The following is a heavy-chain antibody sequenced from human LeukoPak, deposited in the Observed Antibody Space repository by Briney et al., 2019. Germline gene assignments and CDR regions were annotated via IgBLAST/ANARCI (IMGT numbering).Heavy chain of an antibody. J-gene: IGHJ4*02. CDR3: AGDTVNGWCLDY. CDR1: GFTFSRYS. D-gene: IGHD6-19*01. Sequence: GGSLRLSCAASGFTFSRYSMNWVRQAPGKGLEWVSSITISSNYIYYADSVKGRFTISRDNAKNSLYLQMNSLRDEDTAVYYCAGDTVNGWCLDYWGQGTLVTVSS. CDR2: ITISSNYI. V-gene: IGHV3-21*01.